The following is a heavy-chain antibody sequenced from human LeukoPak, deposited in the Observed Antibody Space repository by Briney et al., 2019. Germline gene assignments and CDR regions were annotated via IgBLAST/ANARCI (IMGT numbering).Heavy chain of an antibody. V-gene: IGHV3-23*01. J-gene: IGHJ5*02. CDR3: AKAGYCSGGSCLNWFDP. D-gene: IGHD2-15*01. Sequence: PGGSLRLSCAASGFTFSSYAMSWVRQAPGKGLEWVSAISGSGGSTYYADSVKGRFTISRDNSKNTLHLQMNSLRAEDTAVYYCAKAGYCSGGSCLNWFDPWGQGTLVTVSS. CDR1: GFTFSSYA. CDR2: ISGSGGST.